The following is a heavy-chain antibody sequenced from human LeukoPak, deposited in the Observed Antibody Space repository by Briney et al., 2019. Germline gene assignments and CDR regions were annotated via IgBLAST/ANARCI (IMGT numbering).Heavy chain of an antibody. CDR1: GGSISSYY. CDR2: IYYSGST. J-gene: IGHJ4*02. Sequence: PSETLSLTCIVSGGSISSYYWSWIRQPPGKGLEWIGYIYYSGSTKYNPSLKSRVTISVDTSKNQFSLKLSSVTAADTAVYYCARSLGYGNFDYWGQGTLVTVSS. D-gene: IGHD5-18*01. V-gene: IGHV4-59*01. CDR3: ARSLGYGNFDY.